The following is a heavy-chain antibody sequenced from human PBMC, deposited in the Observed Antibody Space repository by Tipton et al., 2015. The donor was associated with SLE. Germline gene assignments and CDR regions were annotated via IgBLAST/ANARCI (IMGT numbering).Heavy chain of an antibody. CDR1: GFIFSTYA. D-gene: IGHD1-1*01. CDR2: ISGTGGLT. J-gene: IGHJ4*02. V-gene: IGHV3-23*01. Sequence: GSLRLSCAASGFIFSTYAMSWVRQAPGKGLEWVSAISGTGGLTYYADSVKGRFTISRDNSKNTLYLHMNSLRAEDTALYYCVTEQITTGAFFDYWGQGTLVTVSS. CDR3: VTEQITTGAFFDY.